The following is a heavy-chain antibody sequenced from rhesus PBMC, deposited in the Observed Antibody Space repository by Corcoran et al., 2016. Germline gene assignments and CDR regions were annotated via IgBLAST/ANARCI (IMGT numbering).Heavy chain of an antibody. V-gene: IGHV3S42*01. Sequence: EVQLVESGGGLATPGGSLRLSCAASGFTFSSYWMNWVRQTPGKGLEWISAINSGGGSTYYADSVKGRFTISRDNSKNTLSLQMNSLRAEDTAVYYCAKEGGDLPYGLDSWGQGVVVTVSS. CDR1: GFTFSSYW. J-gene: IGHJ6*01. D-gene: IGHD3-34*01. CDR3: AKEGGDLPYGLDS. CDR2: INSGGGST.